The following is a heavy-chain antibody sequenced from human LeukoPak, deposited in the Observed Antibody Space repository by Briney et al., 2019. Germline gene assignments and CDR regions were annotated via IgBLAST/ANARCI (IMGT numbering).Heavy chain of an antibody. CDR3: ARAHKVLLFRELGSNWFDA. V-gene: IGHV1-2*02. CDR1: VYTFTGYY. D-gene: IGHD3-10*01. J-gene: IGHJ5*02. Sequence: ASVTVSFKATVYTFTGYYMHWVRQAPGQGLEWVGWINPNSGATNYAQKFQGRVTMTRDTSISTAYMELSRLRSDDTCVYYCARAHKVLLFRELGSNWFDAWGQGTLVTVSS. CDR2: INPNSGAT.